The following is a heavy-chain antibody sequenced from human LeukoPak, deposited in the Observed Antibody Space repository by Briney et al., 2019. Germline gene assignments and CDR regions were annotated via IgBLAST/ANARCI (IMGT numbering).Heavy chain of an antibody. D-gene: IGHD3-22*01. CDR1: GGSISSGVYY. CDR3: VGLNYDSNWFDH. Sequence: PSQTLSLTCTVSGGSISSGVYYWSWIRQPPGKCLGWIGYIYYSGSTYYNPSLKARVTISVDTSKNQFSLKLSSGTDADTAVYYCVGLNYDSNWFDHWGQGTQVTVSS. CDR2: IYYSGST. J-gene: IGHJ5*02. V-gene: IGHV4-30-4*01.